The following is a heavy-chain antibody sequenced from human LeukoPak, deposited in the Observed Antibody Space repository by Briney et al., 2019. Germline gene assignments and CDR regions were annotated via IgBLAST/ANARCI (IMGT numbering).Heavy chain of an antibody. Sequence: GGSLRLSCAASGFTFDDYAMHWVRQAPGKGLEWVSGISWNSGSIGHADSVKGRFTISRDNAKNSLYLQMNSLRAEDTALYYCAKGASYYYYYYMDVWGKGTTVTVSS. D-gene: IGHD1-26*01. V-gene: IGHV3-9*01. CDR3: AKGASYYYYYYMDV. CDR1: GFTFDDYA. J-gene: IGHJ6*03. CDR2: ISWNSGSI.